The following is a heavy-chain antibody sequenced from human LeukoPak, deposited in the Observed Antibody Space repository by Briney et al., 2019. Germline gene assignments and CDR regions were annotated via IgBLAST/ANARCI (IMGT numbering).Heavy chain of an antibody. D-gene: IGHD3-10*01. Sequence: SETLSLTCTVSGGSISSYYWSWIRQPAGKGLEWIGRIDTSGNTNYKPSLKSRVTMSVDTSKNQFSLKLSSVTAADTAVYYCARRYGYYGSGKGNWFDPWGQGTLVTVSS. V-gene: IGHV4-4*07. CDR3: ARRYGYYGSGKGNWFDP. CDR1: GGSISSYY. CDR2: IDTSGNT. J-gene: IGHJ5*02.